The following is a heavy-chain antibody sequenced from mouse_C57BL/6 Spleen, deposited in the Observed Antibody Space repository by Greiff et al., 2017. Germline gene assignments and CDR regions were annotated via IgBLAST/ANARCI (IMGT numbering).Heavy chain of an antibody. CDR3: ASSDLLGSSWLAY. CDR2: IYPSDSET. D-gene: IGHD2-1*01. J-gene: IGHJ3*01. V-gene: IGHV1-61*01. Sequence: QVQLQQPGAELVRPGSSVKLSCKASGYTFTSYWMDWVKQRPGQGLEWIGNIYPSDSETHYNQKFKDKATLTVDKSSSTAYMQLSSLTSEDSAVYYCASSDLLGSSWLAYGGKGTLVTVSA. CDR1: GYTFTSYW.